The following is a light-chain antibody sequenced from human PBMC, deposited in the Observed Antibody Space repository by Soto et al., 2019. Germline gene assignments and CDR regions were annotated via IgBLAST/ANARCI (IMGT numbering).Light chain of an antibody. J-gene: IGLJ2*01. V-gene: IGLV2-23*01. Sequence: QSALTQPASVSGSPGQSITISCTGTSSDIRRYNLVSWYQQHPGKAPKLIIYEDIERPSGVSNRFSGSKSGNTASLTISGLQTEDEGSYYCCSYAGGTSVVFGGGTKLTVL. CDR1: SSDIRRYNL. CDR3: CSYAGGTSVV. CDR2: EDI.